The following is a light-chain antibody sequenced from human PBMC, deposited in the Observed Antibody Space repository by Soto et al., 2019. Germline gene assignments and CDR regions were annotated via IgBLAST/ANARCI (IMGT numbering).Light chain of an antibody. V-gene: IGKV3-20*01. CDR2: GAS. Sequence: EIVLTQSPGTLSLSPGERATLSCRASQSVGSSHLAWYQQKPGQAPRLLIYGASSRATGIPDRFSGSGSGTDFTLTISRLEPEDFAVYYCQQYNNWPRTFGQGTKVEIE. CDR1: QSVGSSH. CDR3: QQYNNWPRT. J-gene: IGKJ1*01.